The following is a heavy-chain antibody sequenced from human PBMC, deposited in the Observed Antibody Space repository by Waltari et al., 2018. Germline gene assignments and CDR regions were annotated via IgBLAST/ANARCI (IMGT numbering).Heavy chain of an antibody. CDR3: AKRSIAARYFDY. Sequence: EVQLLESGGGLVQPGGSLRLSCPASGFTFRSYALNRVRQAPGKGLEWVSAISGSGGSTYYADSVKGRFTISRDNSKNTLYLQMNSLRAEDTAVYYCAKRSIAARYFDYWGQGTLVTVSS. J-gene: IGHJ4*02. CDR2: ISGSGGST. V-gene: IGHV3-23*01. CDR1: GFTFRSYA. D-gene: IGHD6-6*01.